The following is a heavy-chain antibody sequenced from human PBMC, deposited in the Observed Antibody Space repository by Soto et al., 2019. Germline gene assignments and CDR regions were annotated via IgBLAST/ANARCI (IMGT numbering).Heavy chain of an antibody. J-gene: IGHJ4*02. V-gene: IGHV3-33*01. CDR1: GFTFSSYG. CDR2: IWYDGSNK. CDR3: ARGGGYSHGWAFDH. D-gene: IGHD5-18*01. Sequence: QVQLVESGGGVVQPGRSLRLSCAASGFTFSSYGMHWVRQAPGKGLEWVAVIWYDGSNKYYADSVKGRFTISRDNSKNTRYLQKNRLRAEDTAVYYCARGGGYSHGWAFDHWGQGTLVTVSS.